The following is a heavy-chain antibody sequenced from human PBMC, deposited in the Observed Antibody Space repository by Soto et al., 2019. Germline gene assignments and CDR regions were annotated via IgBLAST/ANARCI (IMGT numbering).Heavy chain of an antibody. CDR1: GGTFSSYA. CDR3: ARERGGAIIVGVTGTFDV. J-gene: IGHJ3*01. CDR2: IIAILGKA. Sequence: QVQLVQSGAEVKKPGSSVKVSCKASGGTFSSYAISWVRQAPGQGLEWMGGIIAILGKANYAEKFQGRVTITADESTSTAYMELSSLRFEDTAVYYCARERGGAIIVGVTGTFDVWGQGTLVTVSS. D-gene: IGHD3-22*01. V-gene: IGHV1-69*01.